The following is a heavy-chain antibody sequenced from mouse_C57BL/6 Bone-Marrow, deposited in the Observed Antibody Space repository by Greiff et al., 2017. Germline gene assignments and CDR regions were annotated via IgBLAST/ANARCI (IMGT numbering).Heavy chain of an antibody. CDR1: GFSLSTFGMG. J-gene: IGHJ2*01. Sequence: QVTLKVSGPGILQPSQTLSLTCSFSGFSLSTFGMGVGWIRQPSGKGLEWLAHTWWDDDKYYNPALKSRLTIAKDTSKNQLFLTIANVDTADTATYYCARRGPPTYDSSFDYWGQGTTLTVSS. V-gene: IGHV8-8*01. CDR2: TWWDDDK. CDR3: ARRGPPTYDSSFDY. D-gene: IGHD1-1*01.